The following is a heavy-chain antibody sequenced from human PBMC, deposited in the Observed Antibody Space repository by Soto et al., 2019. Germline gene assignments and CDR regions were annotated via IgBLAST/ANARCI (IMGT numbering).Heavy chain of an antibody. Sequence: QVQLVQSGAEVKKPGSSVKVSCKASGGTFSSYAISWVRQAPGQGLEWMGGIIPSFGTANYAQKLQGRVTITADESTSTAYMELSSLRSEDTAVYYCARPRSNTAMVSGGMDVWGQGTTVTVSS. D-gene: IGHD5-18*01. CDR1: GGTFSSYA. J-gene: IGHJ6*02. CDR3: ARPRSNTAMVSGGMDV. V-gene: IGHV1-69*01. CDR2: IIPSFGTA.